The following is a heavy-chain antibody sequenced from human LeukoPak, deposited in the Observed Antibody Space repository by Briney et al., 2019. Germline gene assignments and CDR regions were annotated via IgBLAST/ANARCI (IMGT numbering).Heavy chain of an antibody. D-gene: IGHD6-13*01. CDR2: INPNSGGT. Sequence: ASVKVSCKASGYTFSGYYMHWVRQAPGQGLEWIGWINPNSGGTNYAQKFQGRVTMTRDTSISTAYMELSRLRSDDTAVYYCARGYPLSTTAAGTYFQHWGQGTLVTVFS. CDR3: ARGYPLSTTAAGTYFQH. J-gene: IGHJ1*01. V-gene: IGHV1-2*02. CDR1: GYTFSGYY.